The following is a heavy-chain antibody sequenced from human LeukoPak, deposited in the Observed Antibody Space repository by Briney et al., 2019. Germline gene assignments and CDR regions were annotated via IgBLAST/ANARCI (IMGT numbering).Heavy chain of an antibody. D-gene: IGHD4-17*01. Sequence: PGGSLRLSCAASGFSVSSNYMSWVRQAPGKGLEWVSIMYNDGDTYQRDSVKGRFTMSRDNSKNTLYLHMDSLRAEDTAMYFCAREGSDYGDYDAFDVWGRGTMVIVSS. V-gene: IGHV3-53*01. J-gene: IGHJ3*01. CDR2: MYNDGDT. CDR1: GFSVSSNY. CDR3: AREGSDYGDYDAFDV.